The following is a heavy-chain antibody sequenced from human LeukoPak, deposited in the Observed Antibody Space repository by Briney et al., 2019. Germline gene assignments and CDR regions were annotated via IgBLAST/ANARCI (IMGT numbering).Heavy chain of an antibody. Sequence: ASVTVSCKSSGYTLISYYIHWLRQAPGQGLEWMGVINPSGGSTTYAQKFQGRVTMTRDTSTSTVYMDLSSLRSEDTAVYYCARESLPYYYGSGNYYNSFDYWGQGTLITVSS. V-gene: IGHV1-46*01. J-gene: IGHJ4*02. CDR3: ARESLPYYYGSGNYYNSFDY. CDR2: INPSGGST. CDR1: GYTLISYY. D-gene: IGHD3-10*01.